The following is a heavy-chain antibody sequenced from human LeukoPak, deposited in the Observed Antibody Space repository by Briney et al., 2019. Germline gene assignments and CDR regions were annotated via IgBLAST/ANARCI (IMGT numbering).Heavy chain of an antibody. CDR2: ISGSGATT. D-gene: IGHD3-10*01. CDR3: AKDYAYYYGSGIGGFDY. Sequence: PGGSLRLSCAPSGFTFSSYAMSWVRQAPGEGLEWVSAISGSGATTYYADSLKGRFTISRDKANNTLYLQMNSLRAEDTAVYYCAKDYAYYYGSGIGGFDYWGQGTLVTVSS. CDR1: GFTFSSYA. J-gene: IGHJ4*02. V-gene: IGHV3-23*01.